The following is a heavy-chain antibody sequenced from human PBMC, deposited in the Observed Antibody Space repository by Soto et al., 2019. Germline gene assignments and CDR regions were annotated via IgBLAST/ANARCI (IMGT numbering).Heavy chain of an antibody. J-gene: IGHJ6*02. CDR3: ARGNYKPYYYYYGMDV. CDR1: GGSISSSNW. Sequence: PSETLSLTCAVSGGSISSSNWWSWVRQPPGKGLEWIGEIYHSGSTNYNPSLKSRVTISVDKSKNQFSLKLSSVTAADTAVYYCARGNYKPYYYYYGMDVWGQGTTVTVSS. V-gene: IGHV4-4*02. D-gene: IGHD1-7*01. CDR2: IYHSGST.